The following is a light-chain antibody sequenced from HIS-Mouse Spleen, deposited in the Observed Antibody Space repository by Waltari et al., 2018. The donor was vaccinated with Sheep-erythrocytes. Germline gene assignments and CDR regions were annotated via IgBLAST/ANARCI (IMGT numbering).Light chain of an antibody. CDR2: EGS. CDR1: SSHLGSYNL. CDR3: CSYAGSSTPWV. J-gene: IGLJ3*02. Sequence: QSALTQPASVSGSPGQSITISCTGTSSHLGSYNLVSWYQQHPGKAPKLMIYEGSKRPSGVSNRFSGSKSGNTASLTISGLQAEDEADYYCCSYAGSSTPWVFGGGTKLTVL. V-gene: IGLV2-23*01.